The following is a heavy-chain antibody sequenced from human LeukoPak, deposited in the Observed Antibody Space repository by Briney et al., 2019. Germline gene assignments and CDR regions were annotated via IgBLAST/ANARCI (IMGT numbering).Heavy chain of an antibody. Sequence: SETLSLTCAVSGVSIRSSNWWSWVRQPPGEGLEWIGEIYHSGSTYYNPSLKSRVTISVDRSKNQFSLKLSSVTAADTAVYYCARGVGYGSRSNAFDIWGQGTMVTVSS. CDR2: IYHSGST. V-gene: IGHV4-4*02. CDR1: GVSIRSSNW. J-gene: IGHJ3*02. CDR3: ARGVGYGSRSNAFDI. D-gene: IGHD2-15*01.